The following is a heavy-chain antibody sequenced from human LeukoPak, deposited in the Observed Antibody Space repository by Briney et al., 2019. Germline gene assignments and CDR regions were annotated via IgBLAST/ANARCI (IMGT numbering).Heavy chain of an antibody. J-gene: IGHJ5*02. Sequence: GGSLRLSCAASGFTFSAHWMNWVRQAPGKGLQWVSYISSSSSTIYYADSVKGRFTISRDNAKKSLYLQINSLRAEDTAVYYCARDTSLDPWGQGTLVTVSS. CDR3: ARDTSLDP. CDR1: GFTFSAHW. V-gene: IGHV3-48*01. CDR2: ISSSSSTI.